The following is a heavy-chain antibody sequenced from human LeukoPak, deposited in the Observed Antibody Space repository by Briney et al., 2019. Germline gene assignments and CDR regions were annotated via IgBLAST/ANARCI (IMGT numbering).Heavy chain of an antibody. J-gene: IGHJ4*02. V-gene: IGHV3-23*01. Sequence: PGGSLRLSCAASGFTFSSYAMSCVRQAPGKGLEWVSAISGSGGSTYYADSVKGRFTISRDNSKNTLYLQMNSLRAEDTAVYYCATQWAYCGGDCYTDYWGQGTLVTVSS. CDR1: GFTFSSYA. CDR2: ISGSGGST. D-gene: IGHD2-21*02. CDR3: ATQWAYCGGDCYTDY.